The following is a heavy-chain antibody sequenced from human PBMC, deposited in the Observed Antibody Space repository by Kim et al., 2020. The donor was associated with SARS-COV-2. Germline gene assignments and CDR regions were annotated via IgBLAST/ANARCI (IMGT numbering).Heavy chain of an antibody. V-gene: IGHV1-69*06. CDR1: GGTFSSYA. CDR3: ARDKYYDILTGYGYYGMDV. Sequence: SVKVSCKASGGTFSSYAISWVRQAPGQGPEWMGGIIPIFGTANYAQKFQGRVTITADKSTSTAYMELSSLRSEDTAVYYCARDKYYDILTGYGYYGMDVWGQGTTVTVSS. D-gene: IGHD3-9*01. J-gene: IGHJ6*02. CDR2: IIPIFGTA.